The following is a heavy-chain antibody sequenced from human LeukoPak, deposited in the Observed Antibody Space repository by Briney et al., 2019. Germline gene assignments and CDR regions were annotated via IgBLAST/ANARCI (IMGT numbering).Heavy chain of an antibody. CDR2: IRSRAYGGTT. D-gene: IGHD6-19*01. J-gene: IGHJ4*02. Sequence: KSGGSLRLSCTASGFTFGDYAMSWFRQAPGKGLVWVVFIRSRAYGGTTEYAASVKGRFTISRDDSKSIAYLQMNSLKTEDTAVYYCTSFTPGIAVAGTVEYFDYWGQGTLVTVSS. CDR3: TSFTPGIAVAGTVEYFDY. CDR1: GFTFGDYA. V-gene: IGHV3-49*05.